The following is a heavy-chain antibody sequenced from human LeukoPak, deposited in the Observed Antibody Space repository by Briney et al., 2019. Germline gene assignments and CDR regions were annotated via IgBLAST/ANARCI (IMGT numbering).Heavy chain of an antibody. Sequence: PGGSLRLSCAASGFTVSSNYMSWVRQAPGKGLEWVSVIYSGGSTYYADSVKGRFTISRDNSKNTLYLQMNSLRAEDTAVYYCAKGKGGYSGYDHWYYYGMDVWGQGTTVTVSS. D-gene: IGHD5-12*01. J-gene: IGHJ6*02. CDR3: AKGKGGYSGYDHWYYYGMDV. V-gene: IGHV3-53*05. CDR2: IYSGGST. CDR1: GFTVSSNY.